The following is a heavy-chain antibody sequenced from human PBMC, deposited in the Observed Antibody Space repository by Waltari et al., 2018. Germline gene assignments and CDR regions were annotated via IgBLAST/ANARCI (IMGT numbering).Heavy chain of an antibody. J-gene: IGHJ4*02. D-gene: IGHD2-21*02. V-gene: IGHV1-2*06. CDR2: INPNRGDT. CDR3: ARNLGSDSGNRDY. Sequence: QVHLVQSGAEVKKPGASVKVSCKASGYTFTGYYIQWVRRAPGQGLEWMARINPNRGDTKYAQKFPGGATMTRDSSINTAYMALSSLKSYDTAVYYSARNLGSDSGNRDYWGQGTLVTVPS. CDR1: GYTFTGYY.